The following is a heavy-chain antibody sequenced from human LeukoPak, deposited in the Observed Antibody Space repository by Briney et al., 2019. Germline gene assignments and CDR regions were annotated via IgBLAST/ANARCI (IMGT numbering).Heavy chain of an antibody. D-gene: IGHD3-22*01. CDR3: ARESPRVKYDSIGYWTPGENGCDY. CDR1: GGTFSSYA. J-gene: IGHJ4*02. CDR2: IIPIFGTA. V-gene: IGHV1-69*13. Sequence: ASVKVSCKASGGTFSSYAIRWVRQAPGQGLEWMGGIIPIFGTANYAQKFQGRVTITADESTSTAYMELSSLRSEDTAVYYCARESPRVKYDSIGYWTPGENGCDYWGQGTLVTVSS.